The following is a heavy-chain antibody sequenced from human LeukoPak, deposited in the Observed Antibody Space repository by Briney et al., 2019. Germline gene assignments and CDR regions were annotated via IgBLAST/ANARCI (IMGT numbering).Heavy chain of an antibody. D-gene: IGHD3-16*01. CDR3: ARVKDPGGYYYYYYMDV. CDR1: GGSINNSRYY. Sequence: SETLSLTCAVSGGSINNSRYYWGWIRQPPGKGLEWIGSIYHNGSTYYNPSLKTRVAISVDTSKNQFSMKVYSVTAADTAMYYCARVKDPGGYYYYYYMDVWGKGTTVTVSS. J-gene: IGHJ6*03. V-gene: IGHV4-39*01. CDR2: IYHNGST.